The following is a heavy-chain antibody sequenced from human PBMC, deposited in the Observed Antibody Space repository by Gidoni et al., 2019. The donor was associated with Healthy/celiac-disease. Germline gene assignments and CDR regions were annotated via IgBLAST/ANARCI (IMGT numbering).Heavy chain of an antibody. CDR2: IYYSGST. CDR3: ARGGGAYCSGGSCYSSRYYYYYYMDV. CDR1: GGSISSYY. V-gene: IGHV4-59*01. D-gene: IGHD2-15*01. Sequence: QVQLQESGPGLVKPSETLSLTCTVSGGSISSYYWSWIRQPPAKGLEWIGYIYYSGSTNYNPSLKSRVTISVDTSKNQFSLKLSSVTAADTAVYYCARGGGAYCSGGSCYSSRYYYYYYMDVWGKGTTVTVSS. J-gene: IGHJ6*03.